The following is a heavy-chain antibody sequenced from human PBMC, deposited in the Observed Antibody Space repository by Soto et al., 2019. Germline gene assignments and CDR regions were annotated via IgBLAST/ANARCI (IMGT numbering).Heavy chain of an antibody. V-gene: IGHV1-8*01. D-gene: IGHD6-13*01. CDR1: GYSFTSYD. J-gene: IGHJ5*02. CDR3: ARERSAAGTGWFDP. CDR2: MNPNSGNT. Sequence: QVQLVQSGAEVKKPGASVKVSCKASGYSFTSYDINWVRQATGQGLEWMGWMNPNSGNTGYAQKFQGRVTMTRNTSISTAYMELSSLRSEDTAVYYCARERSAAGTGWFDPWGQGTLVTVSS.